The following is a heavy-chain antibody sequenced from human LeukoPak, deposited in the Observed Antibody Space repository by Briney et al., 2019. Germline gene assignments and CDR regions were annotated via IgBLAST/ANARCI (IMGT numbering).Heavy chain of an antibody. D-gene: IGHD1-26*01. CDR2: FDPEDGET. J-gene: IGHJ4*02. CDR1: GYTLTELS. Sequence: ASVKVSCKVSGYTLTELSMHWVRQAPGKGLEWMGGFDPEDGETIYAQKFQGRVTMTRDMSTSTVYMELSSLRSEDTAVYYCAREDQRGSYLDQGFDYWGQGTLVTVSS. CDR3: AREDQRGSYLDQGFDY. V-gene: IGHV1-24*01.